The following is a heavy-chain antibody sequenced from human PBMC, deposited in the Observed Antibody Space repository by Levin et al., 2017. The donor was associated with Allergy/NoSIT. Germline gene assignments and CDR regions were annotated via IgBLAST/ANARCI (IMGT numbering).Heavy chain of an antibody. Sequence: PGGSLRLSCAASGFTFSSYAMSWVRQAPGKGLEWVSAISGSGGSTYYADSVKGRFTISRDNSKNTLYLQMNSLRAEDTAVYYCAKDGSSSWYVMEIDPWGQGTLVTVSS. D-gene: IGHD6-13*01. V-gene: IGHV3-23*01. CDR2: ISGSGGST. CDR3: AKDGSSSWYVMEIDP. CDR1: GFTFSSYA. J-gene: IGHJ5*02.